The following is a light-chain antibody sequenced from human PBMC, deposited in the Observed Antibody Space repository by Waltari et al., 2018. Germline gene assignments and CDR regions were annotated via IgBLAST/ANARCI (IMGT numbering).Light chain of an antibody. Sequence: DIVMTQSPDSLAVSLGERATVNCKSSQNVLYSPHNKSFFGWFQQKLGQPPKLLIYWASTRESGVPVRFSGSGSGRDFTLTISSLQAEDVAVYYCQQYYNIPWTFGQGTKVEIK. V-gene: IGKV4-1*01. CDR3: QQYYNIPWT. J-gene: IGKJ1*01. CDR1: QNVLYSPHNKSF. CDR2: WAS.